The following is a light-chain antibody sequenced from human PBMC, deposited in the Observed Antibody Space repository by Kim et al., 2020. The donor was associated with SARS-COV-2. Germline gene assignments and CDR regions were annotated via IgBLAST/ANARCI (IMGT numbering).Light chain of an antibody. CDR2: GAS. J-gene: IGKJ4*01. CDR1: QRVSSN. CDR3: QQYNNWLT. V-gene: IGKV3-15*01. Sequence: LSVSPGGRATLSCRASQRVSSNLAWYQQKPGQTPRLLIYGASTRATSIPARFSGSGSGTEFTLTISSLQSEDCAVYYCQQYNNWLTFGGGTKLDI.